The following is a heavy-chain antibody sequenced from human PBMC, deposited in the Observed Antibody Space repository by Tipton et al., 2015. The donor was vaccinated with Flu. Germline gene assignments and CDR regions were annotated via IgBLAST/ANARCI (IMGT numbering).Heavy chain of an antibody. CDR3: ARAEIGDFDY. J-gene: IGHJ4*02. V-gene: IGHV4-39*02. Sequence: TLSLTCSVSGGSISSSSVYWGWIRQPPGKGLEWIGSIYHNGDIHFNPSLKSRVSISVDTSNNRFSLNLTSVTAADTAVYYCARAEIGDFDYWGQGTLVTVSS. CDR2: IYHNGDI. D-gene: IGHD2/OR15-2a*01. CDR1: GGSISSSSVY.